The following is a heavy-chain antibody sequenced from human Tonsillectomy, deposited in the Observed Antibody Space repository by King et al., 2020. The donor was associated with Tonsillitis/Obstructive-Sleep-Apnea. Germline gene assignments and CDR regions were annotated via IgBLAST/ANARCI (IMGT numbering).Heavy chain of an antibody. CDR1: GFTFDDYT. J-gene: IGHJ4*02. D-gene: IGHD2-2*01. Sequence: VQLVESGGVVVQPGGSLRLSCAASGFTFDDYTMHWVRQAPGKGLEWVSLINWDGGSTHYADSERGRFTISRDNSKNSLYLQMSSLRTEDTAFYYCAKDIGGYCDTSSCYQGAFDYWGQGTLVTVSS. CDR3: AKDIGGYCDTSSCYQGAFDY. CDR2: INWDGGST. V-gene: IGHV3-43*01.